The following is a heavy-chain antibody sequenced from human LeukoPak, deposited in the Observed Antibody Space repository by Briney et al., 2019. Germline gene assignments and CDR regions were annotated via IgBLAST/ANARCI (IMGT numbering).Heavy chain of an antibody. D-gene: IGHD5-18*01. CDR1: GFIFSTYG. CDR2: IQYDGGNK. V-gene: IGHV3-30*02. Sequence: AGGSLRLSCAASGFIFSTYGMHWVRLPPGKGLEWVTFIQYDGGNKNYADSVRGRFTISRDNSKNTLYLQMNSLRAEDTAVYYCAKLREIQLWRAFQDYWGQGTLVTVSS. J-gene: IGHJ4*02. CDR3: AKLREIQLWRAFQDY.